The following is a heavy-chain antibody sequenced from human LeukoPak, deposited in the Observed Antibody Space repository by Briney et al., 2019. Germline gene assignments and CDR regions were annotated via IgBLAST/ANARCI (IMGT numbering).Heavy chain of an antibody. Sequence: SETLSLTCTVSGGSISSTSYYWGWIRQPPGKGLEWIGSIYYSGSTYYNPSLKSRVTISVDTSKNQFSLKLSSVTAADTAVYYCARPLYDSSGYYLDYFDYWGQGTLVTVSS. J-gene: IGHJ4*02. CDR2: IYYSGST. CDR1: GGSISSTSYY. CDR3: ARPLYDSSGYYLDYFDY. V-gene: IGHV4-39*01. D-gene: IGHD3-22*01.